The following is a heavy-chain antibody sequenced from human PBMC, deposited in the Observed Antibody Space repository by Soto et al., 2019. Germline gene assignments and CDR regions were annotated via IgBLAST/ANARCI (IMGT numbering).Heavy chain of an antibody. D-gene: IGHD3-10*01. V-gene: IGHV3-30*18. CDR2: ISYDGSNK. CDR1: GFTFSSYG. CDR3: AKDLVSTSDWFGYYFDY. Sequence: GGSLRLSCAASGFTFSSYGMHWVRQAPGKGLEWVAVISYDGSNKYYADSVKGRVTISRDNSKNTLYLQMNSLRAEDTAVYYCAKDLVSTSDWFGYYFDYWGQGTLVTVSS. J-gene: IGHJ4*02.